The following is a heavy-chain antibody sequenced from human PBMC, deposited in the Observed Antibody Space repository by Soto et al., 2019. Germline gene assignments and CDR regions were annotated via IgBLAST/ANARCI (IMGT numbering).Heavy chain of an antibody. Sequence: PGGFLRLSCAASGFTVSSNYMSLVRQAPGKGLEWVSVIYSGGSTYYADSVKGRFTISRDNSKNTLYLQMNSLRAEDTAVYYCARDPEYCISTSCQYGMDVWGQGTTVTVSS. V-gene: IGHV3-53*01. J-gene: IGHJ6*02. CDR1: GFTVSSNY. D-gene: IGHD2-2*01. CDR3: ARDPEYCISTSCQYGMDV. CDR2: IYSGGST.